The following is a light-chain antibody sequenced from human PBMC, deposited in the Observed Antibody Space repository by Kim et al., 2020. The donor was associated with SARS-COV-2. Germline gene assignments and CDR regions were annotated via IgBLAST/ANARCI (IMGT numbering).Light chain of an antibody. Sequence: GQQVTISCSGSSSKIGKYYVSWYQHPPGTAPTLLIYDTNKRPSGIPDRFSGSKSGTSATLGITGLQTGDEADYYCGTWDDSLTAGVFGGGTQLTVL. J-gene: IGLJ3*02. V-gene: IGLV1-51*01. CDR1: SSKIGKYY. CDR2: DTN. CDR3: GTWDDSLTAGV.